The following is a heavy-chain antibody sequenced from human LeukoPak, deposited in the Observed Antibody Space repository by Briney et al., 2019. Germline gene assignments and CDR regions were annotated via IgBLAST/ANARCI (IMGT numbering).Heavy chain of an antibody. CDR3: ARHAQVVPAAIFDY. J-gene: IGHJ4*02. CDR1: GYSISSGYY. Sequence: PSETLSLTCAVSGYSISSGYYWGWIRPPPGKGLEWIGSIYHSGSTYYNPSLKSRVTISVDTAKNKFSLKLSSVTAADTAVYYCARHAQVVPAAIFDYWGQGTLVTVSS. CDR2: IYHSGST. D-gene: IGHD2-2*02. V-gene: IGHV4-38-2*01.